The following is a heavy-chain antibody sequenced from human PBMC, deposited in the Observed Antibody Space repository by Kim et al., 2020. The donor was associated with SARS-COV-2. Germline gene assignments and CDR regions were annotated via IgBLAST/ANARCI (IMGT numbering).Heavy chain of an antibody. CDR1: GFTFSDYY. CDR2: ISSSGSTI. D-gene: IGHD3-22*01. Sequence: GGSLRLSCAASGFTFSDYYMSWIRQAPGKGLEWVSYISSSGSTIYYADSVKGRFTISRDNAKNSLYLQMNSLRAEDTAVYYCAREAPDYYDSSGYGLGAFDIWGQGTMVTVSS. J-gene: IGHJ3*02. V-gene: IGHV3-11*04. CDR3: AREAPDYYDSSGYGLGAFDI.